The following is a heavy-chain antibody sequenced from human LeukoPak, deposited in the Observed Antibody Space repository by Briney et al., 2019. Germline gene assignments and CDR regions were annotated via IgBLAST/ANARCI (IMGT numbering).Heavy chain of an antibody. Sequence: SETLSLTCTVSGGSISSSSYYWGWIRQPPGKGLEWIGSIYYSGSTYYNPSLKGRVTISVDTSKNQFSLKLSSVTAADTAVYYCARQRVSGGYLDYWGQGTPVSVSS. D-gene: IGHD2-15*01. J-gene: IGHJ4*02. CDR3: ARQRVSGGYLDY. CDR1: GGSISSSSYY. CDR2: IYYSGST. V-gene: IGHV4-39*01.